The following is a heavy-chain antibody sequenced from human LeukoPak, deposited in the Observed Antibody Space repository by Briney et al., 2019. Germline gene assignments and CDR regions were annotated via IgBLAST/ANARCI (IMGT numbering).Heavy chain of an antibody. J-gene: IGHJ4*02. Sequence: KPSETLSLTCTVSGGSFSNFFYWTWIRQPPGKALEWLALIDWDDDKYYSTSLRTRLTISKDTSQNQVVLTMTNMDHVDTATYYCARSGSVRDSSGYDFDYWGQGTLVTVSS. D-gene: IGHD3-22*01. CDR2: IDWDDDK. V-gene: IGHV2-70*01. CDR1: GGSFSNFFY. CDR3: ARSGSVRDSSGYDFDY.